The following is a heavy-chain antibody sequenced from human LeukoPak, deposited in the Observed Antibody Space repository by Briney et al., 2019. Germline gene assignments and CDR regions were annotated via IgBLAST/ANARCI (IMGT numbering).Heavy chain of an antibody. CDR1: GYGFTNYW. D-gene: IGHD2-2*01. Sequence: GESLKISCKGSGYGFTNYWVGWVRQMPGKDLEWMGIIYPGDSDTRYRPSFQGRVTISADKSFSTAYLQWSSLKASDTAMYYCARRRYCSSTSCYGGVDGFDIWGQGTMVTVSS. CDR3: ARRRYCSSTSCYGGVDGFDI. CDR2: IYPGDSDT. V-gene: IGHV5-51*01. J-gene: IGHJ3*02.